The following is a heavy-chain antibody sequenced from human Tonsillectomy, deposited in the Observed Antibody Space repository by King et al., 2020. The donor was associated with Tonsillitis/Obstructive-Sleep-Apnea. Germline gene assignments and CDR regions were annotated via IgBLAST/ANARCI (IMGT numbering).Heavy chain of an antibody. CDR2: ISSSSSTT. Sequence: VQLVESGGGLVQPGGSLRLSCAASGFTFSSDSMNWVRQAPGEGLEWVSYISSSSSTTYYADSVKGRFTISRDNAKNSLYLQMNSLRDEDTAVYYCARDTGSGVVVAASDWFDPWGQGTLVTVSS. CDR1: GFTFSSDS. CDR3: ARDTGSGVVVAASDWFDP. J-gene: IGHJ5*02. V-gene: IGHV3-48*02. D-gene: IGHD2-15*01.